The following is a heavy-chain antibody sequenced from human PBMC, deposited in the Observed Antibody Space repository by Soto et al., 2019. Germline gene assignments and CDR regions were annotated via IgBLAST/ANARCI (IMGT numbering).Heavy chain of an antibody. Sequence: PSETLSLTCSVSRGSISSGTNYWAWIRQPPGRGLEWIGYIHSSGSIYYNPSLKSRATMSIDTAGNQFSLKVSSVTVADTAVYYCARDLDGLHDDTSGPFPRPGWGQGTLVTVSS. V-gene: IGHV4-30-4*08. CDR2: IHSSGSI. CDR3: ARDLDGLHDDTSGPFPRPG. CDR1: RGSISSGTNY. D-gene: IGHD3-22*01. J-gene: IGHJ1*01.